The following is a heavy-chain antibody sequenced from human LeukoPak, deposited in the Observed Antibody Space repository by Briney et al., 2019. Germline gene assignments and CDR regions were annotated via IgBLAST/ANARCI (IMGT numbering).Heavy chain of an antibody. Sequence: ASETLSLTCTVSGGSISSSSYYWGWIRQPPGKGLEWIGSIYYSGSTYYNPSPKSRVTISVDTSKNQFSLKLSSVTAADTAVYYCARHSAGYYDDYGMDVWGQGTTVTVSS. D-gene: IGHD3-22*01. CDR3: ARHSAGYYDDYGMDV. J-gene: IGHJ6*02. CDR2: IYYSGST. V-gene: IGHV4-39*01. CDR1: GGSISSSSYY.